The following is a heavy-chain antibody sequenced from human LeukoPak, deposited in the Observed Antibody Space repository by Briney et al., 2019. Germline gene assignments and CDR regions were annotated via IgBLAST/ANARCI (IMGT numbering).Heavy chain of an antibody. Sequence: PSETLSLTCTVSGDSFTRSDYYWGWVRQPPGKRLEWIGSIFYSGSTNYNPSLKSRVTISVDTSKNQFSLKLSSVTAADTAVYYCARRGGGYAVGLFDYWGQGTLVTVSS. V-gene: IGHV4-39*07. CDR1: GDSFTRSDYY. CDR2: IFYSGST. J-gene: IGHJ4*02. CDR3: ARRGGGYAVGLFDY. D-gene: IGHD5-12*01.